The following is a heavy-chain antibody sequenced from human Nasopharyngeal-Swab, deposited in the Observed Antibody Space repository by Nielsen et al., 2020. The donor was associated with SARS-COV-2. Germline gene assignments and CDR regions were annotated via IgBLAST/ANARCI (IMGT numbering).Heavy chain of an antibody. D-gene: IGHD2-21*02. CDR1: GFTFSSYS. Sequence: GGSLRLSCAASGFTFSSYSMNWVRQAPGKGLEWVSSISSSSYIYYADSVKGRFTISRDNAKNSLYLQMNSLRAEDTAVYYCARESACGGDCYWYFDLWGRGTLVTVSS. J-gene: IGHJ2*01. CDR2: ISSSSYI. CDR3: ARESACGGDCYWYFDL. V-gene: IGHV3-21*01.